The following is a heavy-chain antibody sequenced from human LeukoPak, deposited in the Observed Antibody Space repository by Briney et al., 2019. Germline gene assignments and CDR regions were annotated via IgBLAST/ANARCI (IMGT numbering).Heavy chain of an antibody. CDR2: IYNSGANA. J-gene: IGHJ4*02. CDR3: AKDMTTVTYTSDY. D-gene: IGHD4-17*01. Sequence: SETLSLTCSVSGGSISTYYWSWMRQSPEKGLEWIGHIYNSGANANYNPSLKSRVTISVDTSKNEFSLKLSSVTAADTAVYYCAKDMTTVTYTSDYWGQGTLVTVSS. V-gene: IGHV4-59*01. CDR1: GGSISTYY.